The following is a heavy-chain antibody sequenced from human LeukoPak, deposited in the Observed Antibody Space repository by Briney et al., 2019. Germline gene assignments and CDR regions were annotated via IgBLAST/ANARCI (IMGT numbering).Heavy chain of an antibody. J-gene: IGHJ4*02. Sequence: GGSLRLSCAASGPTFSNYGMTWVRQAPGKGLEWVAVINYGSGDSTYYAASMKRRFTISRDHTKNTLYLQMNSLRVEDTAVYYCAPRGIAADWGQGTLVTVSS. D-gene: IGHD6-25*01. CDR1: GPTFSNYG. CDR3: APRGIAAD. V-gene: IGHV3-23*01. CDR2: INYGSGDST.